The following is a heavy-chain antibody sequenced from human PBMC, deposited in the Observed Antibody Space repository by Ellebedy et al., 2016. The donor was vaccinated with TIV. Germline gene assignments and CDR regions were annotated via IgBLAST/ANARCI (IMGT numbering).Heavy chain of an antibody. CDR2: ISGSGGST. Sequence: PGGSLRLSCAASGFTFSSYAMSWVRQAPGKGLEWVSAISGSGGSTYYADSVKGRFTISRDNAKNTLYLQMNSLRAEDTAVYYCARVEAGTGYCSGGSCYAGDYYYYGMDVWGQGTTVTVSS. J-gene: IGHJ6*02. CDR1: GFTFSSYA. V-gene: IGHV3-23*01. CDR3: ARVEAGTGYCSGGSCYAGDYYYYGMDV. D-gene: IGHD2-15*01.